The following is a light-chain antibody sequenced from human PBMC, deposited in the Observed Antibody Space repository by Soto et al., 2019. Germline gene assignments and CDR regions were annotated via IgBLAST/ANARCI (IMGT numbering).Light chain of an antibody. CDR1: NSDINNHDY. CDR2: EVT. J-gene: IGLJ2*01. Sequence: QSALTQPASVSGSPGQSITLSCTGANSDINNHDYVSWYRQYPGLAPQLIISEVTNRPSVISDRFSGSKSANTAYLTISGLQVEDEADYYCCSHTISGSGTPVFGGGTKVTVL. CDR3: CSHTISGSGTPV. V-gene: IGLV2-14*01.